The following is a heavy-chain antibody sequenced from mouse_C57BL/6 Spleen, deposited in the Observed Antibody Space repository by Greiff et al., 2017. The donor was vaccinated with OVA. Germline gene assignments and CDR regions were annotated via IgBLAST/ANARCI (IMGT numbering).Heavy chain of an antibody. CDR3: ASLVDY. V-gene: IGHV5-6*02. J-gene: IGHJ4*01. Sequence: VKLVESGGDLVKPGGSLKLSCAASGFTFSSYGMSWVRQTPDKRLEWVATISSGGSYTYYPDSVKGRFTISRDNAKNTLYLQMSSLKSEDTAMYYCASLVDYWGQGTSVTVSS. CDR1: GFTFSSYG. CDR2: ISSGGSYT.